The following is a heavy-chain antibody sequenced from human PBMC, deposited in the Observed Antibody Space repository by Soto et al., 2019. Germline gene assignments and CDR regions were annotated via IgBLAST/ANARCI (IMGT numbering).Heavy chain of an antibody. CDR1: GGSLSSGSYY. J-gene: IGHJ4*02. D-gene: IGHD6-19*01. V-gene: IGHV4-39*01. CDR3: ARPFAAQTVAGFDS. Sequence: QLQLQESGPGLVKPSETLTLTCTVSGGSLSSGSYYWGWIRQPPGKGLEWIGCIPYSGNTYYNPSLKTRVTLSVDASKNEFSLKLSSVTAAETAVYYCARPFAAQTVAGFDSWGQGTLVTVSS. CDR2: IPYSGNT.